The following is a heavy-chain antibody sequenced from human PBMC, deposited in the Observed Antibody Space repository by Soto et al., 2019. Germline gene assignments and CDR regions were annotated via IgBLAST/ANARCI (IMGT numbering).Heavy chain of an antibody. CDR1: GFTFSIYA. J-gene: IGHJ5*02. Sequence: QVQLVESGGGVVQPGRSLRLSCAASGFTFSIYAMHWVRQAPGKGLEWVAVISYDGSNKYYADSVKGRFTISRDNSKNPVYLQMNSMRAEDSAVYYCAREYSDGWFDPWGQGTLVNVSS. D-gene: IGHD2-21*01. V-gene: IGHV3-30-3*01. CDR3: AREYSDGWFDP. CDR2: ISYDGSNK.